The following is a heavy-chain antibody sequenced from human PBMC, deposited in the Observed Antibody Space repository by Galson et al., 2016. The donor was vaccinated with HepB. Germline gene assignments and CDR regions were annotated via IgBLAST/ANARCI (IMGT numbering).Heavy chain of an antibody. D-gene: IGHD3-3*01. CDR2: IYPGDSDT. CDR3: VRGGYFFEGGGYYPGDN. Sequence: QSGAEVKKPGESLRISCKGFGFAFSNYWIGWVRQKAGNGLEWMGVIYPGDSDTMYSPSFQGHVTIPADKSISTAYLTWISLKASDSAMFYCVRGGYFFEGGGYYPGDNWGQGTLVTVSS. CDR1: GFAFSNYW. J-gene: IGHJ4*02. V-gene: IGHV5-51*01.